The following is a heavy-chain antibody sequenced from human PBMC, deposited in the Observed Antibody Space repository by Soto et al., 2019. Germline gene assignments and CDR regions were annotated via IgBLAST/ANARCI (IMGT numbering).Heavy chain of an antibody. CDR3: AKDIGDPAFDI. Sequence: GGSLRLSCAASGFTFDDYAMHWVRQAPGKGLEWVSGISWNSGSIGYADSVKGRFTISRDNAKNSLYLQMNSLRAKDTALYYCAKDIGDPAFDIWGQGTMVTVSS. CDR1: GFTFDDYA. V-gene: IGHV3-9*01. J-gene: IGHJ3*02. CDR2: ISWNSGSI. D-gene: IGHD3-10*01.